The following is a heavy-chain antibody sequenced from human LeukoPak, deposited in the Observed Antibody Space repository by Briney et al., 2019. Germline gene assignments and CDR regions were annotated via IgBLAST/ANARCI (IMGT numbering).Heavy chain of an antibody. CDR2: MNPNSGNT. Sequence: ASVKVSCKASGYTFTSYDINWVRQATGQGLEWMGWMNPNSGNTGYAQKFQGRVTMTRNTSISTAYMELSSLRSEDTAVYYCARGLWLDDSYYYYGMDVWGQGTTVTGSS. D-gene: IGHD6-19*01. V-gene: IGHV1-8*01. CDR1: GYTFTSYD. J-gene: IGHJ6*02. CDR3: ARGLWLDDSYYYYGMDV.